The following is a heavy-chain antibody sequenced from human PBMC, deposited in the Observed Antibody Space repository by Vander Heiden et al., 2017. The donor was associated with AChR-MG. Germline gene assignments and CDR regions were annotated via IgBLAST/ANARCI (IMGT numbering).Heavy chain of an antibody. J-gene: IGHJ5*02. CDR3: ARDEGAAFKMKSFDP. D-gene: IGHD6-25*01. CDR1: GFTFSSYE. Sequence: EVQLVESGGGLVQPGGSLRLSCAASGFTFSSYEMNWVRQAPGKGLEWISYISSSGSTIYYADSVKGRFIISRDNAKNSLYLQMNSLRAEDTAVYHCARDEGAAFKMKSFDPWGQGTLVTVSS. CDR2: ISSSGSTI. V-gene: IGHV3-48*03.